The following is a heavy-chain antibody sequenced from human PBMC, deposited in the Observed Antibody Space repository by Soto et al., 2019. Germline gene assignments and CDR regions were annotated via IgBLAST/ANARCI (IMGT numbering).Heavy chain of an antibody. Sequence: QVQLQESGPGLVKPSETLSLTCTVSGGSIRSYYWCCIRQPPGKGLEWIGYIYYSGSTNYNPTLNRRVTTSVDTSKNECSLKRSSVTAADTAVYYCARNYGHAFDIWGQGTMVTVSS. CDR1: GGSIRSYY. V-gene: IGHV4-59*01. CDR2: IYYSGST. CDR3: ARNYGHAFDI. J-gene: IGHJ3*02. D-gene: IGHD1-7*01.